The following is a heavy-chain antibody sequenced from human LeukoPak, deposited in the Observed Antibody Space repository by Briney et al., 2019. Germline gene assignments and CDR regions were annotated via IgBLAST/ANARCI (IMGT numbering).Heavy chain of an antibody. CDR3: AREPYDSSGYHFDY. D-gene: IGHD3-22*01. Sequence: GGSLRLSCAASGFIFSDYWMTWVRQAPGKGLEWLTNINEDGSVKHYVVSVKGRFTISRDNSKNTLYLQMNSLRAEDTAVYYCAREPYDSSGYHFDYWGQGTLVTVSS. CDR2: INEDGSVK. CDR1: GFIFSDYW. J-gene: IGHJ4*02. V-gene: IGHV3-7*01.